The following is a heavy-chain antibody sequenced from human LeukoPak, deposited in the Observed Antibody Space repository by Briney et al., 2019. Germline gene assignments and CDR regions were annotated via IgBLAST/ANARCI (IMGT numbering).Heavy chain of an antibody. Sequence: SETLSLTCAVYGETFIHNFWTWIRQPPGKGLKWIGQINHSGSTYYNPSLKSRVTILVDTSKNQFSLKLTSVIAADTAVYYCARAMPYFYGSIAVPGTIDYWGQGILVTVSS. CDR1: GETFIHNF. D-gene: IGHD6-19*01. CDR2: INHSGST. CDR3: ARAMPYFYGSIAVPGTIDY. J-gene: IGHJ4*02. V-gene: IGHV4-34*01.